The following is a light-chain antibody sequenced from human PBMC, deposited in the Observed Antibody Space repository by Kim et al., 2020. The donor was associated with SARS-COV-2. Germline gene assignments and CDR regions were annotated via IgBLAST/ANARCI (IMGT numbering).Light chain of an antibody. V-gene: IGLV1-44*01. CDR1: SSNIGSNT. Sequence: QSVLTQPPSASGTPGQRVTISCSGSSSNIGSNTVNWYQQLPRTAPKLLIYNYNQRPSGVPDRFSGSKSGTSASLAISGLQSEDEADYYCAAWDDSLKGRVFGGGTKLTVL. J-gene: IGLJ3*02. CDR3: AAWDDSLKGRV. CDR2: NYN.